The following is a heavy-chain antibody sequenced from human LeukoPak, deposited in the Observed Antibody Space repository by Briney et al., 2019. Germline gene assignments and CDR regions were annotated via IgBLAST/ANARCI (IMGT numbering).Heavy chain of an antibody. CDR3: ARATRGGGDY. J-gene: IGHJ4*02. CDR1: GGSFSGYY. D-gene: IGHD3-16*01. Sequence: SETLSLTCAVYGGSFSGYYWSWIREPPGKGLEWMGEINHSGSTNYNPSLKSRVTISVDTSTNQFSLKLSSVTAADTAVYYCARATRGGGDYWGQGTLVTVSS. V-gene: IGHV4-34*01. CDR2: INHSGST.